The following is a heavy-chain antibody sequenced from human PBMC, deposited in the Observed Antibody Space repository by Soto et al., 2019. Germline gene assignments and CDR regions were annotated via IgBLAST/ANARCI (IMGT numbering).Heavy chain of an antibody. Sequence: ASVKVSCKASGYTFTSYDINWVRQATGQGLEWMGWMNPNSGNTGYAQKFQGRVTMTRNTSISTAYMELSSLRSEDTAVYYCARDLRGIAAAGNFQHWGQGTLVTVSS. V-gene: IGHV1-8*01. CDR3: ARDLRGIAAAGNFQH. J-gene: IGHJ1*01. CDR2: MNPNSGNT. D-gene: IGHD6-13*01. CDR1: GYTFTSYD.